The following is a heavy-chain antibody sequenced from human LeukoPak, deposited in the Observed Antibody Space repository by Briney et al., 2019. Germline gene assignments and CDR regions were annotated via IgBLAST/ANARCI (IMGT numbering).Heavy chain of an antibody. D-gene: IGHD6-19*01. J-gene: IGHJ4*02. CDR3: ARDMSAVAGTCREFDY. CDR1: GGSISSSSYY. CDR2: IYYSGGT. Sequence: PSETLSLTCTVSGGSISSSSYYWGWIRQPPGKGLEWIGSIYYSGGTYYNPSLKSRVTISVDTSKNQFPLKLSSVTAADTAVYYCARDMSAVAGTCREFDYWGQGTLVTVSS. V-gene: IGHV4-39*02.